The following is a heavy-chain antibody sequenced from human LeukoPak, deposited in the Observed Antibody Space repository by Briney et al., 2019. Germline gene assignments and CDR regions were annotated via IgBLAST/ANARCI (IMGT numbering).Heavy chain of an antibody. J-gene: IGHJ4*02. D-gene: IGHD3-22*01. CDR2: INHSGST. V-gene: IGHV4-34*01. CDR1: GGSFSGYY. Sequence: SETLSLTCAVYGGSFSGYYWSWIRQPPGKGREWIGEINHSGSTNYNPSLKSRVTISVDTSKNQFSLKLSSVTAADTAVYYCARARITMIVVVNLFDYWGQGTLVTVSS. CDR3: ARARITMIVVVNLFDY.